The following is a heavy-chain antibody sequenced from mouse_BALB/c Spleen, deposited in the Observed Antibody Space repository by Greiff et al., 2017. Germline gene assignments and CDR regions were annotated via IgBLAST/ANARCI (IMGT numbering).Heavy chain of an antibody. CDR1: GFSFTSYG. CDR3: ARDRGYGSSRYFDY. D-gene: IGHD1-1*01. J-gene: IGHJ2*01. CDR2: IWAGGST. Sequence: VKLVESGPGLVAPSQSLSITCTVSGFSFTSYGVHWVRQPPGKGLEWLGVIWAGGSTNYNSAHMSRLSIRKDNSKCQVFLKMNSLQTDDTAMYYGARDRGYGSSRYFDYWGQGTTLTVSS. V-gene: IGHV2-9*02.